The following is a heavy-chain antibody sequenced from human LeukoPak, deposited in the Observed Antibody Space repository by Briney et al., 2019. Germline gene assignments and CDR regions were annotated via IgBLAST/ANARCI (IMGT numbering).Heavy chain of an antibody. V-gene: IGHV3-11*04. J-gene: IGHJ4*02. D-gene: IGHD3-16*01. CDR3: ARGEGGDLPFDY. CDR2: ISSSGTSI. Sequence: GGSLRLSCAASGFTFSDYYMSWIRQAPGTGLEWVSYISSSGTSIYYADSLKGRFTISRDNAKNSLYLQMYSLRAEDTAVYYCARGEGGDLPFDYWGQGTLVTVSS. CDR1: GFTFSDYY.